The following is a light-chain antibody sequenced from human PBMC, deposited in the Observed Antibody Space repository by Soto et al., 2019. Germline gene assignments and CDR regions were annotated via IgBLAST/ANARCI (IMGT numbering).Light chain of an antibody. CDR1: QSVSSN. J-gene: IGKJ2*01. CDR2: GAS. V-gene: IGKV3-15*01. CDR3: QQYNKWPPYT. Sequence: EIVMTHSPATLSVSPRERATLSCRASQSVSSNLAWYQQKPGQAPRLLIYGASTRATGIPARFSGSGSGTEFNLTISSLQSEDFAVYYCQQYNKWPPYTFGQGTKLEIK.